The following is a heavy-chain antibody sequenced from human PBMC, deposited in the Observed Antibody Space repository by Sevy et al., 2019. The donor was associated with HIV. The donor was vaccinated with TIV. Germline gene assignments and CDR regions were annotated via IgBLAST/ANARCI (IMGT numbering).Heavy chain of an antibody. CDR1: GIAFSTYA. CDR3: AKDFSDVYYYNSSATVDY. J-gene: IGHJ4*02. Sequence: GGSLRLSCAASGIAFSTYAMFWVRQAPGKGLEWVSSISASGYSTYYADSVKGRFTLSRDNSRNTLDLQMNSLRADDTAVYYCAKDFSDVYYYNSSATVDYWGQGTLVTVSS. D-gene: IGHD3-22*01. CDR2: ISASGYST. V-gene: IGHV3-23*01.